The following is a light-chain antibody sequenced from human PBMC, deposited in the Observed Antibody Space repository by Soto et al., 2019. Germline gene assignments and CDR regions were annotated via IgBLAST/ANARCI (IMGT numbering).Light chain of an antibody. CDR2: LGS. Sequence: EIVMTQSPLSLPVTPGEPASISCRSSQSLLHSNGYNYLDWYLQKSGQSPQLLIYLGSNRASGVPGRFSGSGSGTDFTLKISRVEADDVGVYYCMQALQTPYTFGQGTKLEIK. CDR1: QSLLHSNGYNY. CDR3: MQALQTPYT. J-gene: IGKJ2*01. V-gene: IGKV2-28*01.